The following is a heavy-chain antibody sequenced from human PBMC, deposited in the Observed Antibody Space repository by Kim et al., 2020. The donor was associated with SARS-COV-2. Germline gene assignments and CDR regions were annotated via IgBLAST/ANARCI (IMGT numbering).Heavy chain of an antibody. Sequence: YTRGRTNYNPSLQGRVTMSVDMSKNQFSLKLGSVTAADTAVYYCASALGHWGQGTLVTVSS. CDR3: ASALGH. J-gene: IGHJ4*02. CDR2: YTRGRT. D-gene: IGHD3-16*02. V-gene: IGHV4-4*07.